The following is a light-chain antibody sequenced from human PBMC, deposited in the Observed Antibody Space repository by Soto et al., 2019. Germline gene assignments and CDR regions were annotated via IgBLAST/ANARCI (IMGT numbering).Light chain of an antibody. V-gene: IGLV2-14*01. CDR2: EVN. Sequence: QSVLTQPASVSGSPGQSITISCTGTSSDVGGYNYVSWYQQHPGKAPKLLIFEVNNRPSGVSNRFSASKSGNTASLTISGLQAEDEADYYCSSYTSSSTLRVFGGGTKVTVL. J-gene: IGLJ3*02. CDR3: SSYTSSSTLRV. CDR1: SSDVGGYNY.